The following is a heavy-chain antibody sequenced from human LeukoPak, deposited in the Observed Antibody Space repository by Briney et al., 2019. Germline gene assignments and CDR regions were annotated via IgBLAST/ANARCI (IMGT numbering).Heavy chain of an antibody. CDR1: GFTFSSYT. CDR2: ISSSSSYI. Sequence: GGSLRLSCAASGFTFSSYTMNWVRQAPGKGLEWVSSISSSSSYIYYADSVKGRFTISRDNAKNTLYLQMNSLRAEDTAVYYCARPGIAVAGPDYWGQGTLVTVSS. D-gene: IGHD6-19*01. V-gene: IGHV3-21*01. CDR3: ARPGIAVAGPDY. J-gene: IGHJ4*02.